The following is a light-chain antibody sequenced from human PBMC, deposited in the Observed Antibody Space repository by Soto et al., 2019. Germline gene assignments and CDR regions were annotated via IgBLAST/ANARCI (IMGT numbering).Light chain of an antibody. Sequence: QSALTQPRSVSGSPGQSVTISCTGTNGDVGRYNYVSWYQQLPGKAPKLLIYDVTKRPSGVPDRFSGSKSGNTASLTISGLQADDEADYHCCSCSGTYHGMFGGGTKVTVL. CDR3: CSCSGTYHGM. V-gene: IGLV2-11*01. J-gene: IGLJ3*02. CDR2: DVT. CDR1: NGDVGRYNY.